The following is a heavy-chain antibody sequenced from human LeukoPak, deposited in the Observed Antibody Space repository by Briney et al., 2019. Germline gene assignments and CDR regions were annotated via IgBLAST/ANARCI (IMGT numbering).Heavy chain of an antibody. CDR2: IKSKTDGGTT. CDR3: TTVVAQLWLFGAFDI. J-gene: IGHJ3*02. V-gene: IGHV3-15*01. Sequence: GGSLRLSCAASGFTFSNAWMSWVRQAPGKGLEWVGRIKSKTDGGTTDYAEPVKGRFTISRDDSKNTLYLQMNSLKTEDTAVYYCTTVVAQLWLFGAFDIWGQGTMVTVSS. CDR1: GFTFSNAW. D-gene: IGHD5-18*01.